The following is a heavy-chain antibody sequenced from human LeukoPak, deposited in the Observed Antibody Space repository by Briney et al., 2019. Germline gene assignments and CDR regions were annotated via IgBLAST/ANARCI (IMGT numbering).Heavy chain of an antibody. CDR3: ARGPIVLMVYAMGYYFDY. Sequence: SETLSLTCTVSGGSIRNYYWSWIRQPPGKGLEWIGYIYYSGSTNYNPSLKSRVTISVDTSKNQFSLKLSSVTAADTAVYYCARGPIVLMVYAMGYYFDYWGQGTLVTVSS. CDR1: GGSIRNYY. CDR2: IYYSGST. J-gene: IGHJ4*02. V-gene: IGHV4-59*12. D-gene: IGHD2-8*01.